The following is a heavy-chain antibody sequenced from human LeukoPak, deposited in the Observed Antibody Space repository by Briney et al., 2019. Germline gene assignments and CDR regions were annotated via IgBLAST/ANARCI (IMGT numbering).Heavy chain of an antibody. CDR2: LSGSGGST. J-gene: IGHJ5*02. Sequence: GGSLRLSCAASGFTFSSYAMSWVRQAPGKGLEWVSALSGSGGSTYYADSVKGRFTISRDNSKNTLYLQMNSLRAEDTAVYYCAKANLYDILSGYYNFNLWDQGTLVTVSS. V-gene: IGHV3-23*01. CDR1: GFTFSSYA. CDR3: AKANLYDILSGYYNFNL. D-gene: IGHD3-9*01.